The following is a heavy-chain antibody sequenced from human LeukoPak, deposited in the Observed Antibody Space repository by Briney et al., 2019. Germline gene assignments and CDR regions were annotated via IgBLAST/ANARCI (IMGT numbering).Heavy chain of an antibody. CDR1: GFTFSDYY. J-gene: IGHJ3*02. CDR3: ARGGSVAGAFDI. V-gene: IGHV3-11*01. D-gene: IGHD6-13*01. Sequence: GGSLRLSCAASGFTFSDYYMSWVRQAPGKGLEGVSYISSSYSTIYYADSVKGRLTISRDNAKDSLFLQMNSLRAEDTAVYYCARGGSVAGAFDIWGQGTMVTVSS. CDR2: ISSSYSTI.